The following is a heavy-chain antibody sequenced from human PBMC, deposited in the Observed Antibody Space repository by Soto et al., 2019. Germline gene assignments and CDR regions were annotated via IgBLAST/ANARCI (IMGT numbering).Heavy chain of an antibody. Sequence: QVQLVQSGAEVKKPGSSVKVSCKASGGTFSSYTISWVRQAPGQGLEWMGRLIPILGIANDAQKFQGRVTITADKSPSTAYMEPSSLRSADTAVYYFGRARDYSSGWHYWGQGTLVTVSS. J-gene: IGHJ4*02. D-gene: IGHD6-19*01. V-gene: IGHV1-69*02. CDR1: GGTFSSYT. CDR3: GRARDYSSGWHY. CDR2: LIPILGIA.